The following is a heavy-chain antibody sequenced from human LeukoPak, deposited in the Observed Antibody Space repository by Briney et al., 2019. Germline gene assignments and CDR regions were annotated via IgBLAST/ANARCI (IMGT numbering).Heavy chain of an antibody. Sequence: ASVTVSCKASGYTFTSYYMHWVRQAPGQGLEWMGIINPSGGSTSYAQKFQGRVTMTRDTSTSTVYMELSSLRSEDTAVYYCAYDYVWGSYRFHYYYYGMDVWAKGPRSPSP. V-gene: IGHV1-46*01. D-gene: IGHD3-16*02. CDR1: GYTFTSYY. J-gene: IGHJ6*02. CDR2: INPSGGST. CDR3: AYDYVWGSYRFHYYYYGMDV.